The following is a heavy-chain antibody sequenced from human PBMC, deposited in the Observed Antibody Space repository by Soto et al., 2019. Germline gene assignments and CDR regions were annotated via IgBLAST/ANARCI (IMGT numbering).Heavy chain of an antibody. J-gene: IGHJ3*02. CDR2: IIPIFGTA. CDR3: ARAGVVAATYMPFDI. Sequence: QVQLVQSGAEVKKPGSSVKVSCKASGGTFSSYASSWVRQAPGRGLEWMGGIIPIFGTANYAQKFQGRVTITADESTSTAYMELSSLRSEDTAVYFCARAGVVAATYMPFDIWGQGTMVTVSS. D-gene: IGHD2-15*01. V-gene: IGHV1-69*01. CDR1: GGTFSSYA.